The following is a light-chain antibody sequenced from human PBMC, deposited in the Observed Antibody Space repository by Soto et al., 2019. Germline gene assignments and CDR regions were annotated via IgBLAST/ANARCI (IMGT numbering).Light chain of an antibody. V-gene: IGKV3-15*01. Sequence: EILMTQSPATLSVSPGERVILSCRASQSVGSTLAWYQQKPGQAPRLLIRGASTRATGVPARFSGSGSGTEFTLTISSLQAEEFAVSYCQQYSTSLTFGGGTTLEIK. CDR3: QQYSTSLT. J-gene: IGKJ4*02. CDR2: GAS. CDR1: QSVGST.